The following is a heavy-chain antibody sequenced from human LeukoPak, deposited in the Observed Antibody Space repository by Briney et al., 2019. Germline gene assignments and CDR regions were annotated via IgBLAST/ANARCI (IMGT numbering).Heavy chain of an antibody. CDR2: TYYRSKWYN. CDR3: ARDQGITIFGVVMYYYYMDV. V-gene: IGHV6-1*01. D-gene: IGHD3-3*01. Sequence: SQTLSLTCAISGDSVSSNSAAWNWIRQSPSRGLESLGRTYYRSKWYNDYAVSVKSRITINPDTSKNQFSLQLNSVTPEDTAVYYCARDQGITIFGVVMYYYYMDVWGKGTTVTVSS. J-gene: IGHJ6*03. CDR1: GDSVSSNSAA.